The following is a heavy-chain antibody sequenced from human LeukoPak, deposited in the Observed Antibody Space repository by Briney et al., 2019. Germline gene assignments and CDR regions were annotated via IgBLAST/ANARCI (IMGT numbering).Heavy chain of an antibody. CDR3: ARVGQWSWNLDY. V-gene: IGHV3-7*01. Sequence: GGSLRLSCAASGFTFSDYYMSWIRQAPGKGLEWVANMNQDGSEQYYVDSVKGRFTISRDNAKNSLYLQMNSLRAEDTAVYYCARVGQWSWNLDYWGQGTLVTVSS. D-gene: IGHD6-19*01. J-gene: IGHJ4*02. CDR1: GFTFSDYY. CDR2: MNQDGSEQ.